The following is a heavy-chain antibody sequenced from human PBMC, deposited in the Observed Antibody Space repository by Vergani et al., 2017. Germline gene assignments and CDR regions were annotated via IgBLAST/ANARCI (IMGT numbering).Heavy chain of an antibody. D-gene: IGHD3-10*01. V-gene: IGHV4-59*01. CDR2: IYYSGST. CDR3: AREAGRNYYGSENWFDP. J-gene: IGHJ5*02. CDR1: GGSISSYY. Sequence: QVQLQESGPGLVKPSETLYLTCTVSGGSISSYYWSWIRQPPGKGLEWIGYIYYSGSTNYNPSLKSRVTISVDTSKNQFSLKLSSVTAADTAVYYCAREAGRNYYGSENWFDPWGQGTLVTVSS.